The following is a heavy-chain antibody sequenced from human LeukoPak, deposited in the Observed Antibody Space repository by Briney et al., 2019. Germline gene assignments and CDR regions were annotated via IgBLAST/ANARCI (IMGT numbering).Heavy chain of an antibody. Sequence: GGSLRLSCAASGFTFSSYAMSWVRQAPGKGLEWVSAISGSGGSTYYADSVKGRFTISRDNSKNTLYLQMNSLRAEDTAVYYCAKDLTVITFSLIDPWGQGTLVTVSS. V-gene: IGHV3-23*01. CDR1: GFTFSSYA. CDR3: AKDLTVITFSLIDP. D-gene: IGHD4-11*01. CDR2: ISGSGGST. J-gene: IGHJ5*02.